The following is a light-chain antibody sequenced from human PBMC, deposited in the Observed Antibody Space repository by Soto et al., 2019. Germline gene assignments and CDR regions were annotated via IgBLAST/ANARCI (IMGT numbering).Light chain of an antibody. CDR1: QSVSSSY. CDR2: GAS. CDR3: HQYGSSPWT. Sequence: EIVLTQSPGTLSLSPGERATLSCRASQSVSSSYLAWYQQKPGQAPRLLIYGASSRATGIPDRFIGSGSGTDFTLTISRLEPEDFEVYYCHQYGSSPWTFGQGTKV. V-gene: IGKV3-20*01. J-gene: IGKJ1*01.